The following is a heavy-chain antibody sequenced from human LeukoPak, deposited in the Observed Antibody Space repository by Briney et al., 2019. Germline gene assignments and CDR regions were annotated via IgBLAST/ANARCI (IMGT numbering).Heavy chain of an antibody. CDR3: ARGNRWDIVVVPPAHYYYGMDV. CDR1: GGSFSGYY. V-gene: IGHV4-34*01. Sequence: PSETLSLTCAVYGGSFSGYYWSWLRQPPGKGLEWIGEINHSGSTNYNPSLKSRVTISVDTSKNQFSLKLSSVTAADTAVSYCARGNRWDIVVVPPAHYYYGMDVWGQGTTVTVSS. J-gene: IGHJ6*02. D-gene: IGHD2-2*01. CDR2: INHSGST.